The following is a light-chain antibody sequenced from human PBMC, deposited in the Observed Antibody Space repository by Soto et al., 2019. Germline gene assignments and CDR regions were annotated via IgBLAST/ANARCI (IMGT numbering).Light chain of an antibody. V-gene: IGKV3-20*01. J-gene: IGKJ1*01. CDR2: DAS. CDR3: QQYGNSLWT. Sequence: PGERATLSFRASQSVSGNNLVWYQQKPCQAPRLLIHDASNRATGIPDRFSGSWSGTDFTLTVSSLEPEDFALYYCQQYGNSLWTFGQGTKVEIK. CDR1: QSVSGNN.